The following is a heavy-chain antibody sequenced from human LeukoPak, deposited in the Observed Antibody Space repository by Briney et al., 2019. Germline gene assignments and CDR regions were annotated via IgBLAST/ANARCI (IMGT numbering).Heavy chain of an antibody. CDR2: ISRSSSNI. V-gene: IGHV3-48*03. Sequence: GGSLRLSCAASGFTFSSYEMNWVRQAPGKGLEWVSYISRSSSNIYYADSVKGRFTISRDNAKNSLYLQMNSLRAEDTATYYCASLLGACSVPRCPPSPDYWGRGTLVTVSS. D-gene: IGHD2-15*01. CDR3: ASLLGACSVPRCPPSPDY. CDR1: GFTFSSYE. J-gene: IGHJ4*02.